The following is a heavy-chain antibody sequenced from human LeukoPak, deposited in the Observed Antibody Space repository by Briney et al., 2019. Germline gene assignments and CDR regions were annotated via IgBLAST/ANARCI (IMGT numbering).Heavy chain of an antibody. CDR1: GYSFTDYH. CDR2: INTKTGGT. CDR3: ARDRPGYSSYFDP. D-gene: IGHD6-19*01. Sequence: APVKVSCKASGYSFTDYHMHWVRQAPGQGLEWMGWINTKTGGTNYAQTFQGRVTLTRDTSISTVYMEMSSLRSDDTAVYYCARDRPGYSSYFDPWGQGTLVTVSS. V-gene: IGHV1-2*02. J-gene: IGHJ5*02.